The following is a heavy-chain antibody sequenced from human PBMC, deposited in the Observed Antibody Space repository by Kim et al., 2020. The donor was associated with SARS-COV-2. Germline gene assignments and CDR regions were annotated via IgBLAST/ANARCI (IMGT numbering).Heavy chain of an antibody. CDR1: GGSFSGYY. V-gene: IGHV4-34*01. CDR2: INHSGST. CDR3: AWHYGDYLGGMDV. D-gene: IGHD4-17*01. Sequence: SETLSLTCAVYGGSFSGYYWSWIRQPPGKGLEWIGEINHSGSTNYNPSLKSRVTISVDTSKNQFSLKLSSVTAADTAVYYCAWHYGDYLGGMDVWGQGTTVTVSS. J-gene: IGHJ6*02.